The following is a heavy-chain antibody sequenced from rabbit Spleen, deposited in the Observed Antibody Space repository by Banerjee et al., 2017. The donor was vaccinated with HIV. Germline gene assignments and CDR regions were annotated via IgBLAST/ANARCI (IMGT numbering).Heavy chain of an antibody. V-gene: IGHV1S45*01. CDR1: GFSFSSNW. Sequence: LEESGGGLVKPGGSLTLTCTASGFSFSSNWICWVRQAPGKGLEWIACIYTGNSKTYYANWAKGRFTISKTSSTTVTLQMTSLTVADTATYFCARDAGRDDYIDGVFNLWGQGTLVTVS. D-gene: IGHD2-1*01. CDR2: IYTGNSKT. J-gene: IGHJ4*01. CDR3: ARDAGRDDYIDGVFNL.